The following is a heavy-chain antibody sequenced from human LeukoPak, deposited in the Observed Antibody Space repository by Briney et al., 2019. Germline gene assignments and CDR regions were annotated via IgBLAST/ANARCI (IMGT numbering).Heavy chain of an antibody. D-gene: IGHD3-3*01. V-gene: IGHV3-23*01. CDR2: LSGSGSNT. CDR1: GFTFSNYA. J-gene: IGHJ4*02. CDR3: AKGTYTDFWGGFDY. Sequence: PGGSLRLSCAASGFTFSNYAMNWVRQAPGKGLEWVSGLSGSGSNTYYADSVKGRFTISRDNSKNMVYLQMSSLRAEDTAVYYCAKGTYTDFWGGFDYWGQGTPVTVSS.